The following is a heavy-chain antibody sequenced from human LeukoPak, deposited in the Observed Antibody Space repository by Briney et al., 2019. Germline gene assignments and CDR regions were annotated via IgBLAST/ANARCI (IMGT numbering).Heavy chain of an antibody. Sequence: SQTLSLTCTVSGGSISSGSYYWSWILQTAGKGLEWIGRIYTSGSTNYNPSLKSRVTISVDTSKNQFSLKLSSVTAADTAVYYCARGVYYDSSGPDYYFDYWGQGTLVTVSS. D-gene: IGHD3-22*01. CDR3: ARGVYYDSSGPDYYFDY. V-gene: IGHV4-61*02. CDR2: IYTSGST. CDR1: GGSISSGSYY. J-gene: IGHJ4*02.